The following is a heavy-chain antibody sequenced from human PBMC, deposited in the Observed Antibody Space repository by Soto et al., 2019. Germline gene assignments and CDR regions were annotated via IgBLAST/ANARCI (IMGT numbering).Heavy chain of an antibody. CDR3: TRRKGGHYYGMDV. CDR1: GFTFGDYL. D-gene: IGHD6-25*01. CDR2: IRSKGYGGTT. Sequence: PGGSLRLSCTASGFTFGDYLMTWVRQAPGKGLEWVGHIRSKGYGGTTEYAASVQGRFSISRDDSKSVAYLKLNSLKIEDTAMYYCTRRKGGHYYGMDVWGQGTTVTV. V-gene: IGHV3-49*04. J-gene: IGHJ6*02.